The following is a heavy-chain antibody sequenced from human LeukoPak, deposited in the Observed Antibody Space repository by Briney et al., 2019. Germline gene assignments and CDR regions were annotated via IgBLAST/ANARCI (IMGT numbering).Heavy chain of an antibody. CDR3: ARDYDYLWGSYRANHNYFDY. J-gene: IGHJ4*02. CDR1: GYTFTSYA. CDR2: IDAGNGNT. D-gene: IGHD3-16*02. Sequence: ASVKVSCTASGYTFTSYAMHWVRQAPGQRLEWMGWIDAGNGNTKYSQKFQGRVTITRDTSASTAYMELSSLTSEDTAVYYCARDYDYLWGSYRANHNYFDYWGQGTLVTVSS. V-gene: IGHV1-3*01.